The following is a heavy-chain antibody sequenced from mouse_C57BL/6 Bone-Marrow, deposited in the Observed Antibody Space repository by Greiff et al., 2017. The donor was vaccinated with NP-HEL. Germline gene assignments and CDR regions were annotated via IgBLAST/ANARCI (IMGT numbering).Heavy chain of an antibody. D-gene: IGHD1-1*01. CDR1: GFSFNTYA. CDR3: VRHGYYGSSYLDV. V-gene: IGHV10-1*01. Sequence: EPGGGLVQPKGSLKLSCAASGFSFNTYAMNWVRQAPGKGLEWVARIRSKSNNYATYYADSVKDRFTISRDDSESMLYLQMNNLKTEDTAMYYCVRHGYYGSSYLDVWGTGTTVTVSS. J-gene: IGHJ1*03. CDR2: IRSKSNNYAT.